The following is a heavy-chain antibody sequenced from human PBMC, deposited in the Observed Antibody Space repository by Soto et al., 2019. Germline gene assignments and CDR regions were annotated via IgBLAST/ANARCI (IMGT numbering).Heavy chain of an antibody. CDR1: GYTFTSYG. V-gene: IGHV1-18*01. Sequence: QVQLVQSGAEVKKTGASVKVSCKASGYTFTSYGISWVRQAPGQGLEWMGWISAYNGNTNYAQKLQGRVTMTTDTSTSTAYMELRSLRSDDTAVYYCARDLSDYGDYGTDAFDIWGQGTMVTVSS. CDR3: ARDLSDYGDYGTDAFDI. D-gene: IGHD4-17*01. J-gene: IGHJ3*02. CDR2: ISAYNGNT.